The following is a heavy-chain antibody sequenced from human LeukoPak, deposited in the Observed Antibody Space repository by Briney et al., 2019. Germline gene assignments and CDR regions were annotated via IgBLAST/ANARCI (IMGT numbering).Heavy chain of an antibody. J-gene: IGHJ4*02. CDR3: AKVLRYCSSTSCDPDYFDY. CDR1: GFTFSSYA. CDR2: ISGSGGST. V-gene: IGHV3-23*01. Sequence: GGSLRLSCAASGFTFSSYAMSWVRQAPGKGLEWVSAISGSGGSTYYADSVKGRLTISRDNSKNTLYLQMNSLRAEDTAVYYCAKVLRYCSSTSCDPDYFDYWGQGTLVTVSS. D-gene: IGHD2-2*01.